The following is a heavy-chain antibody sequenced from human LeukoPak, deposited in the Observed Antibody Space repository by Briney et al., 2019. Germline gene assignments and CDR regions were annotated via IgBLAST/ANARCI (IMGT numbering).Heavy chain of an antibody. CDR3: AKDPRGYSYAYFDY. V-gene: IGHV3-23*01. Sequence: GGSLRLSCAASGFTFSTYAMCWVRQAPGKGLEWVSTISDSGGSTYYADSVKGRFTISRDNSKNTLFLQMNSLRTEDTAVYYCAKDPRGYSYAYFDYWGQGTLVTVSS. CDR1: GFTFSTYA. D-gene: IGHD5-18*01. CDR2: ISDSGGST. J-gene: IGHJ4*02.